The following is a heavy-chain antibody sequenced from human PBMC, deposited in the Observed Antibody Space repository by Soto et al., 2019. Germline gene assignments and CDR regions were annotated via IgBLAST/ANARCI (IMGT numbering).Heavy chain of an antibody. CDR1: GFTFSSYA. CDR3: AKGGVYYDSSGYYFSSRRDDAFDI. J-gene: IGHJ3*02. D-gene: IGHD3-22*01. V-gene: IGHV3-23*01. CDR2: ISGSGGST. Sequence: GGSLSLSCAASGFTFSSYAMSWVRQAPGKGLEWVSAISGSGGSTYYADSVKGRFTISRDNSKNTLYLQMNSLRAEDTAVYYCAKGGVYYDSSGYYFSSRRDDAFDIWGQGTMVTVSS.